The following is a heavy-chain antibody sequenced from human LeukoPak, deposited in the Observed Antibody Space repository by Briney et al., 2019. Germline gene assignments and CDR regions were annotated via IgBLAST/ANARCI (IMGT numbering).Heavy chain of an antibody. CDR1: AYAISSGYY. J-gene: IGHJ4*02. D-gene: IGHD3-10*01. CDR2: IRHSGNT. Sequence: PSETLSLTCVVSAYAISSGYYWGWIRQPPGKGLEWIGSIRHSGNTYYNPSLKSRVTISVDSSKNQFSLRLTSVTAADTAVYYCAKDLNYYASGNVFDYWGQGALVTVSS. CDR3: AKDLNYYASGNVFDY. V-gene: IGHV4-38-2*02.